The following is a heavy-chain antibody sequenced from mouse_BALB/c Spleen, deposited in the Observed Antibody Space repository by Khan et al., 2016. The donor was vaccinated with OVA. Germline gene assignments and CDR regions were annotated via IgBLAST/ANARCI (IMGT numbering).Heavy chain of an antibody. CDR2: FFPNSGGS. CDR1: GYTFTDYN. CDR3: VRSGYGSFGF. Sequence: EVQLQESGPEVVKPGASVKISCKASGYTFTDYNMDWVKQRHGKSLEWIGYFFPNSGGSGYSQKFKTKATLTVDISSSTAYMDLRSLTSEDSAVYYCVRSGYGSFGFWGQGTLVTVSA. V-gene: IGHV1S29*02. D-gene: IGHD1-2*01. J-gene: IGHJ3*01.